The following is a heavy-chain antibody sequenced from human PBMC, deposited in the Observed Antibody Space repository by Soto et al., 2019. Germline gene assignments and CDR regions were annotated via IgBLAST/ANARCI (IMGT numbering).Heavy chain of an antibody. CDR1: GGSISSSSYY. V-gene: IGHV4-39*01. J-gene: IGHJ4*02. CDR2: IYYSGST. CDR3: ASLPLKTPPYCSGGSCLDY. D-gene: IGHD2-15*01. Sequence: QLQLQESGPGLVKPSETLSLTCTVSGGSISSSSYYWGWIRQPPGKGLEWIGSIYYSGSTYYNPSLKSRVTISVDTSKNQFSLKLSSVTAADTAVYYCASLPLKTPPYCSGGSCLDYWGQGTLVTVSS.